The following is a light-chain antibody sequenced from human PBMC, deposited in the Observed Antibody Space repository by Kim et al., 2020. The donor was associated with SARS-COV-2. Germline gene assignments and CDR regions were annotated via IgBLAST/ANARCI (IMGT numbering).Light chain of an antibody. CDR1: QSVSSSY. J-gene: IGKJ1*01. CDR2: GAS. V-gene: IGKV3-20*01. Sequence: SPGERATLSCRASQSVSSSYLAWYRQKPGQAPRLLIDGASSRATGIPDRFSGSGSGTDFTLTISRLEPEDFAVYYCQQYGSSTWTFGQGTKVDIK. CDR3: QQYGSSTWT.